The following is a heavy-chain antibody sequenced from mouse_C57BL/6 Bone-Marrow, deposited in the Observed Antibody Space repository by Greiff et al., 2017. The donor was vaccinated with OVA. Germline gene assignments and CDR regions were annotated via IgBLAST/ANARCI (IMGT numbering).Heavy chain of an antibody. CDR2: IYPRSGNT. J-gene: IGHJ2*01. V-gene: IGHV1-81*01. D-gene: IGHD2-3*01. Sequence: VQLQQSGAELARPGASVKLSCKASGYTFTSYGISWVKQRTGQGLEWIGEIYPRSGNTYHNEKFKGKATLTADKSSSTAYMELRSLTSEDSAVYFCARQRLLAFDYWGQGTTLTVSS. CDR1: GYTFTSYG. CDR3: ARQRLLAFDY.